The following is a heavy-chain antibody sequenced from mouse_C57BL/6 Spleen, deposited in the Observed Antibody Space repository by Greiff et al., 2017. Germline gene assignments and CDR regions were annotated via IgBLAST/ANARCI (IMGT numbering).Heavy chain of an antibody. CDR1: GYTFTSYW. D-gene: IGHD2-10*02. V-gene: IGHV1-64*01. J-gene: IGHJ2*01. CDR2: IHPNSGST. CDR3: AREGPYGNLDY. Sequence: QVQLQQPGAELVKPGASVKLSCKASGYTFTSYWMHWVKQRPGQGLEWIGMIHPNSGSTNYNEKFKSKATLTVDKSSSTAYMQLSSLTSEDSAVYYCAREGPYGNLDYWGQGTTLTVSS.